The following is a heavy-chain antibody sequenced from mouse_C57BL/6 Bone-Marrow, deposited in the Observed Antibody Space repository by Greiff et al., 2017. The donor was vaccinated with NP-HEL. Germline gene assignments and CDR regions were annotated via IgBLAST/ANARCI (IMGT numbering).Heavy chain of an antibody. V-gene: IGHV5-2*03. D-gene: IGHD2-2*01. CDR2: INSDGGST. CDR1: EYEFPSHD. CDR3: ARRGGYPYWYFDV. Sequence: EVKLMESGGGLVQPGESLKLSCESNEYEFPSHDMPWVRKTPEKRLELVAAINSDGGSTYYPDTMQRRFIISRDNTKKTLYLQMSSLRSEDTALYYCARRGGYPYWYFDVWGTGTTVSVSS. J-gene: IGHJ1*03.